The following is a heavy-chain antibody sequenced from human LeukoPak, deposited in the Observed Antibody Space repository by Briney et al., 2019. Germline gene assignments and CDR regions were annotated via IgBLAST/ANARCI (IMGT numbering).Heavy chain of an antibody. CDR3: ARGSFYDPTTLPNNNWFDP. J-gene: IGHJ5*02. D-gene: IGHD1-26*01. V-gene: IGHV4-39*07. CDR1: GGSIGSSGYY. CDR2: IYYTGST. Sequence: SETLSLTCTVSGGSIGSSGYYWGWIRQPPGKGLEWIGSIYYTGSTYHNPSLKSRVTISVDTSKNQFSLTLRSVTAADTAIYYCARGSFYDPTTLPNNNWFDPWGQGTLVIVSS.